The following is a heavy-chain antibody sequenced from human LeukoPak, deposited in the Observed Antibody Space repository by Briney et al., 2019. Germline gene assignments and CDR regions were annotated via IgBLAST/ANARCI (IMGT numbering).Heavy chain of an antibody. D-gene: IGHD4-17*01. CDR3: ARGYGDFRVEGRYFHS. V-gene: IGHV4-59*01. CDR1: DGSITNYD. Sequence: PSETLSLTCTVSDGSITNYDWSWVRQPPGKGLEFIGHVHYSGTADYNPSLKSRVTISIDTSKKHFFLKLKSVTAADTAVYYCARGYGDFRVEGRYFHSWGQGTLVTVSS. CDR2: VHYSGTA. J-gene: IGHJ4*02.